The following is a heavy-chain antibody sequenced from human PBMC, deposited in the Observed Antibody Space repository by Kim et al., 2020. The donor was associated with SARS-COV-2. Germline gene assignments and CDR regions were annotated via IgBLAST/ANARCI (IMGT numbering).Heavy chain of an antibody. J-gene: IGHJ6*02. CDR2: INTNTGNP. V-gene: IGHV7-4-1*02. CDR1: GYTFTSYA. CDR3: ARDLSDPVHPPYMDV. Sequence: ASVKVSCKASGYTFTSYAMNWVRQAPGQGLEWMGWINTNTGNPTYAQGFTGRFVFSLDTSVSTAYLQISSLKAEDTAVYYCARDLSDPVHPPYMDVWGQGTTVTVSS.